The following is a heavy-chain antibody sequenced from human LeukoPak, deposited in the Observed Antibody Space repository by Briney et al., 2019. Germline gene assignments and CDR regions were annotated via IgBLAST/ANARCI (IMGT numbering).Heavy chain of an antibody. V-gene: IGHV3-33*01. CDR2: IWYDGSNK. Sequence: PGGSLRLSCAASGFTFSSYGMHWVRQAPGKGLEWVAVIWYDGSNKYYADSVKGRFTISRDNSKNTLYLQMNSLRAEDTAVYYCARYLGSNPLPFDYWGQGTLVTVSS. D-gene: IGHD4-23*01. CDR1: GFTFSSYG. J-gene: IGHJ4*02. CDR3: ARYLGSNPLPFDY.